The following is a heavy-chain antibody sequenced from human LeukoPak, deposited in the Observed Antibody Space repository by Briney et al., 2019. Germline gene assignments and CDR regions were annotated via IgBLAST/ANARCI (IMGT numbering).Heavy chain of an antibody. J-gene: IGHJ3*02. Sequence: SETLSLTCTVSGGSISSSSYYWGWIRQPPGKGLKWLGRIYCRGSKCYNPSLNIRVTIAVHTPKNQFSLKLSSVTAADPAVYYCARSVRTIAAAWHDAFDIWGQGTMVTVSS. V-gene: IGHV4-39*01. D-gene: IGHD6-13*01. CDR3: ARSVRTIAAAWHDAFDI. CDR2: IYCRGSK. CDR1: GGSISSSSYY.